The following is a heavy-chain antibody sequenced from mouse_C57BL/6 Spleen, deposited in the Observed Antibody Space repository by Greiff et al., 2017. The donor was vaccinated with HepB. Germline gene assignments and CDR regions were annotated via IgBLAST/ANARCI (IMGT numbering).Heavy chain of an antibody. D-gene: IGHD1-1*01. CDR2: IDPSDSYT. V-gene: IGHV1-59*01. CDR3: ARYATVAPVHY. Sequence: QVQLQQSGAELVRPGTSVKLSCKASGYTFTSYWMHWVKQRPGQGLEWIGVIDPSDSYTNYNQKFKGKATLTVDTSSSTAYMQLSSLTSEDSAVYYCARYATVAPVHYWGQGTLVTVSA. CDR1: GYTFTSYW. J-gene: IGHJ3*01.